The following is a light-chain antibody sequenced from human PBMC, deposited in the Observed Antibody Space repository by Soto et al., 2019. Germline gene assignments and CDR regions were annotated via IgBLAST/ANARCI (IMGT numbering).Light chain of an antibody. V-gene: IGLV1-47*01. J-gene: IGLJ3*02. CDR1: RSNIGTNY. CDR2: RIS. Sequence: QSVLTQPPSASGIPGQSVTISCSGGRSNIGTNYIYWYQQLPGTAPKLLIYRISQRPSGVPDRFSGSRSGTSASLSIRGLRSEDEADYYCAAWDDSLSVVFGGGTKVTVL. CDR3: AAWDDSLSVV.